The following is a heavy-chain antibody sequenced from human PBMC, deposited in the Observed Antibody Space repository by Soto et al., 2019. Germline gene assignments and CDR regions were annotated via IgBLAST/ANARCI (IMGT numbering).Heavy chain of an antibody. D-gene: IGHD6-13*01. J-gene: IGHJ3*02. CDR3: ARDLAAGNDAFDI. Sequence: SSETLSLTCTVSGGSISSGGYYWSWIRQHPGKGLEWIGYIYYSGSTYYNPSLKSRVTMSVDTSKNQFSLKLSSVTAADTAVYYCARDLAAGNDAFDIWGQGTMVTVSS. CDR2: IYYSGST. CDR1: GGSISSGGYY. V-gene: IGHV4-31*03.